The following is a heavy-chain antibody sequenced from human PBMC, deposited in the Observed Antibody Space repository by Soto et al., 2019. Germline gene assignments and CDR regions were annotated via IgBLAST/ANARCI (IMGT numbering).Heavy chain of an antibody. CDR1: GGSFSTYY. CDR3: ARVRMITATLYYYYAMDV. Sequence: SLTCAVYGGSFSTYYWSGIRQPPAKVLEWIWEINDHGSTNYNPSLKSRVTISVDTSKNQFSLKLTYVTAADTALYYCARVRMITATLYYYYAMDVWGQGTTVTVSS. V-gene: IGHV4-34*01. D-gene: IGHD3-16*01. J-gene: IGHJ6*02. CDR2: INDHGST.